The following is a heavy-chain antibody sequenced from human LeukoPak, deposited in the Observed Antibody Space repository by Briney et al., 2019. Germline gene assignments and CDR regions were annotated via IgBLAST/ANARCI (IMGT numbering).Heavy chain of an antibody. Sequence: SETLSLTCAVSGDSINSRNWWSWVRQPPGKGLEWVGEIYHTESTNYNPSLKSRVTISVDKSKSQFSLKLSSVTAADTAIYYCARDPRGYNYDSSGYFQDWGQGILVTVSS. V-gene: IGHV4-4*02. D-gene: IGHD3-22*01. CDR1: GDSINSRNW. J-gene: IGHJ4*02. CDR2: IYHTEST. CDR3: ARDPRGYNYDSSGYFQD.